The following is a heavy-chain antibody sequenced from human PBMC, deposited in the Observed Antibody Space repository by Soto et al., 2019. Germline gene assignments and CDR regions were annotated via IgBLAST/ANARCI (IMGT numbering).Heavy chain of an antibody. Sequence: QVQLVESGGGVVQPGRSLRLSCAASGFTFSSYGMHWVRQAPGKGLEWVAVISYDGSNKYYADSVKGRFTISRDNSKNTRYRQMNSLRAEDTAVYYCASQEIVVVIRGGLDYWGQGTLVTVSS. V-gene: IGHV3-30*03. CDR3: ASQEIVVVIRGGLDY. CDR2: ISYDGSNK. J-gene: IGHJ4*02. CDR1: GFTFSSYG. D-gene: IGHD3-22*01.